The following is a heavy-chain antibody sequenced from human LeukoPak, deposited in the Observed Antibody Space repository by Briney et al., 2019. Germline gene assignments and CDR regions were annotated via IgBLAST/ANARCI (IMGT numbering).Heavy chain of an antibody. V-gene: IGHV4-39*01. CDR1: GDSISTSNSY. D-gene: IGHD1-1*01. J-gene: IGHJ5*02. CDR2: IYYSGNT. CDR3: ARPVPSRLGWFDP. Sequence: SETLSLTCTVSGDSISTSNSYWGWIRQPPGKGLEWIGSIYYSGNTYYSASLKSRVTISVDTSKNQFSLKLTSVTAADTAVYYCARPVPSRLGWFDPWGQGTLVTVSS.